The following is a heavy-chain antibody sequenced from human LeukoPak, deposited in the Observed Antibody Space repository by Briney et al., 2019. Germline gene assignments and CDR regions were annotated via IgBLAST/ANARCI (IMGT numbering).Heavy chain of an antibody. D-gene: IGHD4-17*01. CDR2: INHSGST. V-gene: IGHV4-34*01. J-gene: IGHJ4*02. Sequence: SETLSLTCAVYGGSFSGYYWSWIRQPPGKGLEWIGEINHSGSTNYNPSLKSRVTISVDTSKNQFSLKLSSVTAADTAVYYCAITGDYGDYERDYWGQGTLVTVSS. CDR3: AITGDYGDYERDY. CDR1: GGSFSGYY.